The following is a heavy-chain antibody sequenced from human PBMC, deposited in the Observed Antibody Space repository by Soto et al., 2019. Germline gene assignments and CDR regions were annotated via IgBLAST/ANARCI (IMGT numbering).Heavy chain of an antibody. Sequence: GASVKVSCKAPGYTFSDYYMHWVRQAPGQGLEWLGWINPNSGGTKYAQRFQGWVTMTRDTPISTAYMELSSLRSDDRVVYYCARGAPVMVVTGHGMDVWGQGTTVTVSS. D-gene: IGHD2-15*01. CDR2: INPNSGGT. CDR3: ARGAPVMVVTGHGMDV. V-gene: IGHV1-2*04. J-gene: IGHJ6*02. CDR1: GYTFSDYY.